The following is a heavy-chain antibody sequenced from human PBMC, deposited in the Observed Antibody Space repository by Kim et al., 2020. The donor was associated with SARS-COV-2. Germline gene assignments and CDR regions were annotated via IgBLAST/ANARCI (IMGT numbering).Heavy chain of an antibody. CDR2: IRSKANSYAT. J-gene: IGHJ6*02. D-gene: IGHD3-16*01. Sequence: GGSLRLSCAASGFTFSGSAMHWVRQASVKGLEWVGRIRSKANSYATAYAASVKGRFTISRDDSKNTAYLQMNSLKTEDTAVYYCTRRGGQGDYYYGMDVWGQGTTVTVSS. CDR1: GFTFSGSA. CDR3: TRRGGQGDYYYGMDV. V-gene: IGHV3-73*01.